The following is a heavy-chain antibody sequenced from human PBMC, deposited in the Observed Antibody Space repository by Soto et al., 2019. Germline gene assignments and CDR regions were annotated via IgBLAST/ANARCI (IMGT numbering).Heavy chain of an antibody. CDR2: IYYSGST. CDR1: GGSISSYY. J-gene: IGHJ6*03. Sequence: SETLSLTCTVSGGSISSYYWSWIRQPPGKGLEWIGYIYYSGSTNYNPSLKSRVTISVDTSKNQFSLKLSSVTAADTAVYYCAGKEGYSSSWYVWYYYYMDVWGKGTTVTVSS. D-gene: IGHD6-13*01. CDR3: AGKEGYSSSWYVWYYYYMDV. V-gene: IGHV4-59*01.